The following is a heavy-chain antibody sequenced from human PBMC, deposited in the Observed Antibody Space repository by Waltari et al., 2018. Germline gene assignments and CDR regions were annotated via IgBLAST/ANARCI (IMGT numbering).Heavy chain of an antibody. D-gene: IGHD3-16*02. CDR2: IYYSGST. Sequence: QVQLQESGPGLVKPSQTLSLTCTVSGGSISSGDYYWSWIRQPHGKGLEWIGYIYYSGSTYYNPSLKSRVTISVDTSKNQFSLKLSSVTAADTAVYYCARRSRYDYIWGSYRPLDYWGQGTLVIVSS. CDR1: GGSISSGDYY. CDR3: ARRSRYDYIWGSYRPLDY. J-gene: IGHJ4*02. V-gene: IGHV4-30-4*08.